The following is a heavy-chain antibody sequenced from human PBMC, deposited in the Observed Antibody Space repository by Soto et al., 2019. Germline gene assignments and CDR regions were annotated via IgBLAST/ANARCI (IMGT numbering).Heavy chain of an antibody. J-gene: IGHJ6*02. D-gene: IGHD1-26*01. V-gene: IGHV1-46*01. Sequence: ASVKVSCKASGYTFTSYYMHWVRQAPGQGLEWMGIINPSGGSTSYAQKFQGRVTMTRDTSTSTVYMELSSLRSEDTAVYYCARGAVGATTGYYYYYGMDVWGQGTTVTVSS. CDR3: ARGAVGATTGYYYYYGMDV. CDR2: INPSGGST. CDR1: GYTFTSYY.